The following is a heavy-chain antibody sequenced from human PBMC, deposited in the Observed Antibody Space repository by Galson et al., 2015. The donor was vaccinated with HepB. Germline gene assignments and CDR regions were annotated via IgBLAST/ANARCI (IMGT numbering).Heavy chain of an antibody. CDR2: IYYSGST. CDR3: ARGYCTNGICPLRY. J-gene: IGHJ4*02. Sequence: SETLSLTCSVSGGSISSYYWNWIRQPPGKGLEWIGYIYYSGSTDYNPSLKSRVTISVDTSKNQFSLKLSSVTAADTAVYYCARGYCTNGICPLRYWGQGTLVTVSS. V-gene: IGHV4-59*01. CDR1: GGSISSYY. D-gene: IGHD2-8*01.